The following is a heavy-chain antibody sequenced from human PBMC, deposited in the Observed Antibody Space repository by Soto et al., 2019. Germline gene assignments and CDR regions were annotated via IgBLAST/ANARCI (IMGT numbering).Heavy chain of an antibody. V-gene: IGHV3-30-3*01. D-gene: IGHD1-1*01. CDR3: ARSNVPKVTRLIDT. CDR1: GFTFSAYG. J-gene: IGHJ5*01. CDR2: ISYDGTDK. Sequence: QVQLVESGGGVVQTGRSLRLSCAASGFTFSAYGLHWVRQAPGKGLEWVALISYDGTDKTYADSVKGRFTVSRDNSQNTRSLQMNSLGPENTAVYYCARSNVPKVTRLIDTWGQGTLVTVSA.